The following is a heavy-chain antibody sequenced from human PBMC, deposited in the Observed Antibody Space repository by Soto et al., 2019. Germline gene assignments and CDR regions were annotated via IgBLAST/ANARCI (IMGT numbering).Heavy chain of an antibody. V-gene: IGHV4-30-4*01. D-gene: IGHD2-15*01. J-gene: IGHJ4*02. CDR1: GGSISSGDYY. CDR3: ARVSVVVAATWFGNFDY. Sequence: PSETLSLTCTVSGGSISSGDYYWSWIRQPPGKGLEWIGYIYYSGSTYYNPSLKSRVTISVDTSKNQFSLKLSSVTAADTAVYYCARVSVVVAATWFGNFDYWGQGTLVTVSS. CDR2: IYYSGST.